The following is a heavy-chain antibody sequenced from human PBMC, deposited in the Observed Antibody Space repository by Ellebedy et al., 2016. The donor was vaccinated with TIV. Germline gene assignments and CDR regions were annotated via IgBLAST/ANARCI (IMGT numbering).Heavy chain of an antibody. J-gene: IGHJ4*02. V-gene: IGHV3-7*03. CDR2: IKEDGGDK. Sequence: GGSLRLSCAASGFPFSTYWTSWVRQAPGKVLEWVASIKEDGGDKYYVDSVKGRFTISRDNAKISLYLQMNSLRAEDTAVYYRARGGAHFFGYWGQGTLVTVSS. CDR3: ARGGAHFFGY. CDR1: GFPFSTYW.